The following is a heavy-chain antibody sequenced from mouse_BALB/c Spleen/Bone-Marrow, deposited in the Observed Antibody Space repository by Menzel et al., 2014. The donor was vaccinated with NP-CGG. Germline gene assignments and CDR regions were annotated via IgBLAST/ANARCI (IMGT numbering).Heavy chain of an antibody. V-gene: IGHV7-3*02. CDR3: ARDDYYAMDY. Sequence: EVKLQESGGGLVQPGGSLRLSCATSGFTLTDYYMSWVRQPPGKALEWLGFIRNKANGYTTEYSASVKGRFTISRDNSQSILYLQMNTLRAEDSATYYCARDDYYAMDYWGQGTSVTVSS. J-gene: IGHJ4*01. CDR1: GFTLTDYY. CDR2: IRNKANGYTT.